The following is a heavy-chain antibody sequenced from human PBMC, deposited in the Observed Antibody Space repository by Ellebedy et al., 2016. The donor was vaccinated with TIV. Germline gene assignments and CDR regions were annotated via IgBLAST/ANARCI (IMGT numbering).Heavy chain of an antibody. Sequence: PGGSLRLSCAASGFAFSSHWMHWVRQAPGEGLVWVSRISDYGTTTTYADSVKGRFIISRDDATNTLSLQMNSLRAEDTAVYYCARDVAGISNYWGQGTLVTVSS. CDR3: ARDVAGISNY. CDR2: ISDYGTTT. D-gene: IGHD2-15*01. V-gene: IGHV3-74*01. CDR1: GFAFSSHW. J-gene: IGHJ4*02.